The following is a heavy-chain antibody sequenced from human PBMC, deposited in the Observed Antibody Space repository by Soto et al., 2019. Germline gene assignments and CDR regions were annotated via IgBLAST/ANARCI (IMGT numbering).Heavy chain of an antibody. J-gene: IGHJ6*02. CDR3: ARDGIFGVVLSYYYGMDV. Sequence: KPSETLSLTCTVSGGSISSYYWSWIRQPAGKGLEWIGRIYTSGSTNYNPSLKSRVTMSVDTSKNQFSLKLSSVTAADTAVYYCARDGIFGVVLSYYYGMDVWGQGTTVTVSS. CDR1: GGSISSYY. V-gene: IGHV4-4*07. D-gene: IGHD3-3*01. CDR2: IYTSGST.